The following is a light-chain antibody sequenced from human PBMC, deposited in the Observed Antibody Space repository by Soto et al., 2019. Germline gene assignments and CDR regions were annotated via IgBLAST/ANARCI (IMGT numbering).Light chain of an antibody. Sequence: QLVLTQSSSASAXLGSSVKLXCTLSSGHSSYIIAWHQQQPGKAPRYLMKLEGSGSYNKGSGVPDRFSGSSSGADRYLTISNLQFEDEADYYCETWDSNTHTVFGGGTKLTVL. V-gene: IGLV4-60*02. CDR3: ETWDSNTHTV. CDR2: LEGSGSY. J-gene: IGLJ3*02. CDR1: SGHSSYI.